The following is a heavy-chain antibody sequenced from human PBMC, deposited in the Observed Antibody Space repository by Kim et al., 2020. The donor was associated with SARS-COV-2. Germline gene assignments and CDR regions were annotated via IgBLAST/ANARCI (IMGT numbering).Heavy chain of an antibody. J-gene: IGHJ5*02. CDR3: ARELFGTTGRDWFDP. V-gene: IGHV3-30*13. D-gene: IGHD1-7*01. Sequence: DPVEGGFTISRDTSKNRLYRKMSSLRAEDTAVYYCARELFGTTGRDWFDPWGQGTLVTVSS.